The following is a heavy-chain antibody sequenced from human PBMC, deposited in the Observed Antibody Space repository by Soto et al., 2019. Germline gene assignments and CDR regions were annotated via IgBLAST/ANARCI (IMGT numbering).Heavy chain of an antibody. CDR1: GGTFSSDA. D-gene: IGHD5-18*01. J-gene: IGHJ4*02. CDR2: IIPIFGTA. Sequence: SVKVSCKASGGTFSSDAISWVRQAPGQGLEWMGGIIPIFGTANYAQKFQGRVTITADKSTSTAYMELSSLRSEDTAVYYCASDRGGWIQLWSFDYWAQGTVVTVSS. V-gene: IGHV1-69*06. CDR3: ASDRGGWIQLWSFDY.